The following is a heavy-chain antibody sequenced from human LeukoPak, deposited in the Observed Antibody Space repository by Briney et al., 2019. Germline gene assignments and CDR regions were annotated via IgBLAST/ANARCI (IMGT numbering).Heavy chain of an antibody. J-gene: IGHJ4*02. CDR1: GGSISSTNW. CDR3: AREGGPYRPLDY. CDR2: VHLGGST. V-gene: IGHV4-4*02. Sequence: SETLSLTCGVSGGSISSTNWWTWVRQPPGKGLEWIGEVHLGGSTNYNPSLESRVTISVDRSENHISLKLTSVTAADTAVYYCAREGGPYRPLDYSGQGTLVTVSS.